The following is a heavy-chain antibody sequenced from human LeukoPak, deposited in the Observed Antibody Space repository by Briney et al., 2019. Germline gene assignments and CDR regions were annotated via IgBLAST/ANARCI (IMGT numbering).Heavy chain of an antibody. D-gene: IGHD3-16*02. CDR3: ARDSPLSPYDY. J-gene: IGHJ4*02. CDR1: GYTFIRNA. Sequence: VSVKVSCKASGYTFIRNAMHWVRQAPGQRLEWMGWINVGNGKTKYSQKFQGRVTITRDTSASTAYMEVSSLRSEDTAVYYCARDSPLSPYDYWGQGTLVTVSS. CDR2: INVGNGKT. V-gene: IGHV1-3*01.